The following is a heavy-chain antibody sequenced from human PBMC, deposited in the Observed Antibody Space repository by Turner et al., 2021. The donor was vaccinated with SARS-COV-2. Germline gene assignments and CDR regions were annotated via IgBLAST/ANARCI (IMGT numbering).Heavy chain of an antibody. CDR2: ISSSSSYI. CDR1: GFTFSSYS. V-gene: IGHV3-21*01. CDR3: ARWDNYYDSSGYYPDAFDI. J-gene: IGHJ3*02. Sequence: EVQLVESGGGLVKPGGSLRLSCAASGFTFSSYSMNWVRQAPGKGLEWVSSISSSSSYIYYEDSVKGRFTISRDNAKNSLYLQMNSLRAEDTAVYYCARWDNYYDSSGYYPDAFDIWGQGTMVTVSS. D-gene: IGHD3-22*01.